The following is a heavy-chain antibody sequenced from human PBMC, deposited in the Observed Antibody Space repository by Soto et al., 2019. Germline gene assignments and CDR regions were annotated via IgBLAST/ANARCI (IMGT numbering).Heavy chain of an antibody. CDR3: AKALEYSSSSFDY. J-gene: IGHJ4*02. CDR1: GFTFDDYA. Sequence: PGGSLRLSCAASGFTFDDYAMHWVRQAPGKGLEWVSGISWNSGSIGYADSVKGRFTISRDNAKNSLYLQMNSLRAEDTALYYCAKALEYSSSSFDYWGQGTLVTVSS. CDR2: ISWNSGSI. D-gene: IGHD6-6*01. V-gene: IGHV3-9*01.